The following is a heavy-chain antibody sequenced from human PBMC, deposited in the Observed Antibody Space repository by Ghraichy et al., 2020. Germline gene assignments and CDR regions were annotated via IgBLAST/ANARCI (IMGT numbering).Heavy chain of an antibody. D-gene: IGHD5-24*01. CDR2: IYYSGGT. Sequence: SETLSLTCSVSGGSISSGDHYWSWIRQPPGKGLEWIGYIYYSGGTYYNPSLKSRLTISVDTSKNQFSLKLASVTAADTAVYYCASLDGYRNYYFDYWGQGALVTVSS. CDR3: ASLDGYRNYYFDY. CDR1: GGSISSGDHY. V-gene: IGHV4-30-4*01. J-gene: IGHJ4*02.